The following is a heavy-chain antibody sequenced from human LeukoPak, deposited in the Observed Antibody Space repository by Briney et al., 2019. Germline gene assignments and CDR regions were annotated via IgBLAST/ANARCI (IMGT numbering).Heavy chain of an antibody. Sequence: SETLSLTCAVYGGSFSGYYWSWIRQPPGKGLEWIGEINHSGSTNYNPSLKGRVTISVDTSKNQFSLKLSSVTAADTAVYYCARARGAYYGSGSYYPSSSYFDYWGQGTLVTVSS. J-gene: IGHJ4*02. CDR1: GGSFSGYY. V-gene: IGHV4-34*01. D-gene: IGHD3-10*01. CDR3: ARARGAYYGSGSYYPSSSYFDY. CDR2: INHSGST.